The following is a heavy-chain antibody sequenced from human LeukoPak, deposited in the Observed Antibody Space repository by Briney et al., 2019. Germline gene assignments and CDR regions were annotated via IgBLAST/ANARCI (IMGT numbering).Heavy chain of an antibody. Sequence: GASVKVSCKASGYTFTSYGISWVRQAPGQGLEWMGWISAYNGNTNYAQKLQGRVTMTTDTSTSTAYMELRSLRSDDTAVYYCAREGLSYDILTGYYFLGYFDYWGQGTLVTVSS. V-gene: IGHV1-18*01. CDR3: AREGLSYDILTGYYFLGYFDY. D-gene: IGHD3-9*01. J-gene: IGHJ4*02. CDR1: GYTFTSYG. CDR2: ISAYNGNT.